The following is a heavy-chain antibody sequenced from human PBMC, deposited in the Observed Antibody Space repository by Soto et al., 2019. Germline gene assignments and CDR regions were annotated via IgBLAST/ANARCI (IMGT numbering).Heavy chain of an antibody. CDR3: ANTGTDGSWFDP. Sequence: ESGPTLVNPTQTLTLTCTFSGFSLSTSGMRVSWSRHPPGKALQWLARIDWDDDKFYTTSMRTRLTISKDTSKNQGVLTMTNMEPVDTAPYYGANTGTDGSWFDPWGQGTLVTVSS. CDR1: GFSLSTSGMR. V-gene: IGHV2-70*04. D-gene: IGHD1-1*01. CDR2: IDWDDDK. J-gene: IGHJ5*02.